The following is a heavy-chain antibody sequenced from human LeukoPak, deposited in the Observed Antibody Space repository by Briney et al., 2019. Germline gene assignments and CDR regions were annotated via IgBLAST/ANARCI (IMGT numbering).Heavy chain of an antibody. CDR1: GFTFKNYW. CDR3: ARGDIVGATLGYFDY. Sequence: GGSLRLSCTASGFTFKNYWMTWFRQAPGKGLEWVANIRHDKTETYYVDSVKGRFTISRDNAENSLYLQMNSLRVEDTAVYYYARGDIVGATLGYFDYWGQGTLVTVSS. J-gene: IGHJ4*02. V-gene: IGHV3-7*03. D-gene: IGHD1-26*01. CDR2: IRHDKTET.